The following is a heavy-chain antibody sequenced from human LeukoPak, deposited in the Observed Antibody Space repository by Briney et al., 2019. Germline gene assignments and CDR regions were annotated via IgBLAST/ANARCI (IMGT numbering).Heavy chain of an antibody. J-gene: IGHJ4*02. CDR3: ARERAAEIISDYFDY. D-gene: IGHD3-10*01. CDR2: ISGSSSYI. CDR1: GFTFSSYA. V-gene: IGHV3-21*01. Sequence: GGSLRLSCAASGFTFSSYAMNWVRQAPGKGLEWVSSISGSSSYINYADSVKGRFTISRDNANNSLYLQMNSLRAEDTAVYYCARERAAEIISDYFDYWGQGPLSTVS.